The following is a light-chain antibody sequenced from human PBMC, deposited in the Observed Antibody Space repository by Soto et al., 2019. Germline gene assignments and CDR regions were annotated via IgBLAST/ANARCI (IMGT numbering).Light chain of an antibody. CDR2: KTS. J-gene: IGKJ1*01. V-gene: IGKV1-5*03. Sequence: IQMTQSPSTLSASVGDTVTIACRASESISSWLAWYKQIPGKAPQLLTHKTSTSQNGVPSRFSGSGSGAEYTLTSSSLQPDDFATSYCQEYKTNARTFGQGT. CDR1: ESISSW. CDR3: QEYKTNART.